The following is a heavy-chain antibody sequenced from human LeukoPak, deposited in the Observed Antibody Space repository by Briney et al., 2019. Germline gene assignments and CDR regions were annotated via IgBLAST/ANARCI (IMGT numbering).Heavy chain of an antibody. CDR1: GGTFSSYA. V-gene: IGHV1-69*04. CDR3: AREPPYYDFWSGYRRKYYFDY. Sequence: SVKVSCKASGGTFSSYAISWVRQAPGQGLEWMGRIIPILGIANYAQKFQGRVTITADKSTSTAYMELSSLRSEDTAVYYCAREPPYYDFWSGYRRKYYFDYWGQGTLVTVSS. J-gene: IGHJ4*02. CDR2: IIPILGIA. D-gene: IGHD3-3*01.